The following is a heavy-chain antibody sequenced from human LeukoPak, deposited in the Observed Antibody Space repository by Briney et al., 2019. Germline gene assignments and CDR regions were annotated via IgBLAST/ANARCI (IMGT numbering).Heavy chain of an antibody. Sequence: GGSLRLSCVASGFIFSNYEMNWVRQAPGKGLEWLPYISSSGSTIYYADCVKGRFTISRDNAKESLYLQMNSLRAEDTAVYFCARSDEITVADSYYYYAMDVWGKGTTVTVSS. CDR2: ISSSGSTI. J-gene: IGHJ6*04. CDR1: GFIFSNYE. V-gene: IGHV3-48*03. CDR3: ARSDEITVADSYYYYAMDV. D-gene: IGHD6-19*01.